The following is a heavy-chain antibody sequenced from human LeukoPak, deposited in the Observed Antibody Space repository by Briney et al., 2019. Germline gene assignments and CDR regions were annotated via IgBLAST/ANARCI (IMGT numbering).Heavy chain of an antibody. D-gene: IGHD2-8*01. CDR3: ARDGVGYCTNGVCYPDY. J-gene: IGHJ4*02. CDR2: ISAYNGNT. V-gene: IGHV1-18*01. CDR1: GYTFTSYG. Sequence: ASVTVSFKASGYTFTSYGISWVRQAPGQGREWMGWISAYNGNTNYAQKLQGRVTMTTDTSTSTAYMELRSLRSDDTAVYYCARDGVGYCTNGVCYPDYWGQGTLVTVSS.